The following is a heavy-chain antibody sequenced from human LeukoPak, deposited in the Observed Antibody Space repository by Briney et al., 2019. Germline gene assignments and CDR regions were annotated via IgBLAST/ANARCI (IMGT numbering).Heavy chain of an antibody. D-gene: IGHD7-27*01. CDR3: ARDMWGTFDY. CDR2: IRPDGTDA. J-gene: IGHJ4*02. V-gene: IGHV3-74*01. CDR1: GFTFSDFW. Sequence: SGGSLRLSCAASGFTFSDFWMHWVRQAPGKGPVWVSRIRPDGTDASYADSVKGRFTISRDNARNTLFLQISSLRDEDTALYYCARDMWGTFDYWGQGTLVTVSS.